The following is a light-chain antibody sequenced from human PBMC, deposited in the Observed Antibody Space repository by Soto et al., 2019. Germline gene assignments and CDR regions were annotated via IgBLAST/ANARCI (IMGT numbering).Light chain of an antibody. CDR2: DVS. CDR1: SSDVGGFDH. Sequence: QSALTQPASVSGSPGPSITISCTGASSDVGGFDHVSWYQQHPGKVPRLLIYDVSSRPSGVSDRFSGSKSGNTASLTISGLQAEDEADYYRNSFTTTNTYVFGTGTKLTVL. J-gene: IGLJ1*01. V-gene: IGLV2-14*03. CDR3: NSFTTTNTYV.